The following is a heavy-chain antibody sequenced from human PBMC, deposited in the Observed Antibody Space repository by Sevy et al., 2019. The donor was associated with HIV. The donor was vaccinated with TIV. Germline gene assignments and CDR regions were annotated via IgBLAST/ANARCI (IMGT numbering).Heavy chain of an antibody. Sequence: GGSLRLSCAASGFTFSTHAMQWVRRAPGKGLDWVAIISYDGNKKFYADSVKGRFTISRDDSKNTLSLQMNNLRPDDTAVYYCARDLGYESSGYLPLFDNRGQGTLVTVSS. J-gene: IGHJ4*02. CDR3: ARDLGYESSGYLPLFDN. D-gene: IGHD3-22*01. CDR1: GFTFSTHA. V-gene: IGHV3-30-3*01. CDR2: ISYDGNKK.